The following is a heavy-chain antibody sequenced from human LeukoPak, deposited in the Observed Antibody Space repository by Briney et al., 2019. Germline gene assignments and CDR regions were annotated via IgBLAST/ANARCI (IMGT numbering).Heavy chain of an antibody. D-gene: IGHD1-26*01. J-gene: IGHJ5*02. V-gene: IGHV1-69*13. CDR3: ARYSGSSGDWFDP. CDR2: IIPIFGTA. Sequence: GASVKVSCKASGGTFSSYAISWVRQAPGQGLEWRGGIIPIFGTANYAQKFQGRVTITADESTSTAYMELSRLRSEDTAVYYCARYSGSSGDWFDPWGQGTLVTVSS. CDR1: GGTFSSYA.